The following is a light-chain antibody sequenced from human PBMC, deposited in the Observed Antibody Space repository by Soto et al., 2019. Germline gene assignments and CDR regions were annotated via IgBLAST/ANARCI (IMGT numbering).Light chain of an antibody. CDR2: GAS. J-gene: IGKJ1*01. CDR1: QSISSSY. V-gene: IGKV3-15*01. CDR3: QQYNNWPWT. Sequence: EIVLTQSPGTLSLSPGERATLSCRASQSISSSYLAWYQQKPGQPPRLLLYGASTRATSFPARFSGSGSGTDFTLTISSLQSEDFAVYYCQQYNNWPWTFGQGTKVDIK.